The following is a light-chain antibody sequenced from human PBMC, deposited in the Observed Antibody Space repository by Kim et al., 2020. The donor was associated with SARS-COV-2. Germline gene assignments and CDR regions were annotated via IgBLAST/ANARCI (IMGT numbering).Light chain of an antibody. J-gene: IGLJ2*01. CDR2: GNS. CDR3: QSYDSSLSGHVV. CDR1: SSNIGAGYE. Sequence: GTSSCTGSSSNIGAGYEVHWYRRLPGTAPKHLICGNSNRPSGVPDRCSGSKSGTSASLAISGLQAEDEADYYCQSYDSSLSGHVVFGGGTQLTVL. V-gene: IGLV1-40*01.